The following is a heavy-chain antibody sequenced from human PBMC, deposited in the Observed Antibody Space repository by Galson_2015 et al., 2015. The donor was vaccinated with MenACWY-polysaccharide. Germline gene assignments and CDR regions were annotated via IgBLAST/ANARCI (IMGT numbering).Heavy chain of an antibody. D-gene: IGHD3-16*01. CDR3: AKGGAYGYFQH. CDR2: ISGSGGST. V-gene: IGHV3-23*01. Sequence: LRLSCAASGFPFSSYALSWVRQAPGKGLEWVSAISGSGGSTYYADSVKGRFTISRDNSKNTLYLQMNSLRAEDTAVYYCAKGGAYGYFQHWGRGTLVTVSS. CDR1: GFPFSSYA. J-gene: IGHJ1*01.